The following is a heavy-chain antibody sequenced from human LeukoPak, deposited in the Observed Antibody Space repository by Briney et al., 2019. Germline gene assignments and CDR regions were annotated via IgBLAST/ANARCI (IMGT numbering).Heavy chain of an antibody. CDR2: TDSNSETT. Sequence: GGSLRLSCAVSGFSLTTYEMDWVRQAPGKGLEWVAYTDSNSETTHYADSVKGRFIISRDNAKNSLYLQMNSLRAEDAAVYYCVRDFHVRLYDTGGYSYWGQGTLVTVSS. J-gene: IGHJ4*02. CDR3: VRDFHVRLYDTGGYSY. V-gene: IGHV3-48*03. D-gene: IGHD3-22*01. CDR1: GFSLTTYE.